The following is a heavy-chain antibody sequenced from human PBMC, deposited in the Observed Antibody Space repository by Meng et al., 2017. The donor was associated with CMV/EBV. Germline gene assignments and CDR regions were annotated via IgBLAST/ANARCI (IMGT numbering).Heavy chain of an antibody. CDR2: MNPNSGNT. CDR3: ATGGGLGAAAGVFDF. CDR1: GYTFTTYD. Sequence: ASVKVSCKAAGYTFTTYDINWVRQASGQGLEWMGWMNPNSGNTGYAQKFQGRLTITMNTSISRAYMELTSLTSEDTAVYYCATGGGLGAAAGVFDFWGQGSLVTVSS. J-gene: IGHJ4*02. D-gene: IGHD6-13*01. V-gene: IGHV1-8*03.